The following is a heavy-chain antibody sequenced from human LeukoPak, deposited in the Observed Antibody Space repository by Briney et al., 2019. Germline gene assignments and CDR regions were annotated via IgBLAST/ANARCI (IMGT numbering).Heavy chain of an antibody. V-gene: IGHV1-46*01. CDR1: GYTPTAYY. CDR2: FHLNGDTT. Sequence: GASVKVSCKTSGYTPTAYYMHWVRQAPGQGLEWMGIFHLNGDTTCAQKFQGRVTMTRDMSTSTFYMDLSSLTSEDTAVYSCAREPSGSGGFDYWGPGTLVTVSA. D-gene: IGHD6-19*01. J-gene: IGHJ4*02. CDR3: AREPSGSGGFDY.